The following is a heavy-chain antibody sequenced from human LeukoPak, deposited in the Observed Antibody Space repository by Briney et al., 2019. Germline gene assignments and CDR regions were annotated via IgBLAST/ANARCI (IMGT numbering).Heavy chain of an antibody. Sequence: SETLSLTCAVYGGSFSGYYWSWIRQPPGQGLEWIGNIYHSGSTYYNPSLKSRVTISVDTSKNQFSLKLGSVTAADTAVYYCAGDFWSGYYFRDWGQGTLVTVSS. V-gene: IGHV4-34*01. CDR2: IYHSGST. J-gene: IGHJ4*02. D-gene: IGHD3-3*01. CDR1: GGSFSGYY. CDR3: AGDFWSGYYFRD.